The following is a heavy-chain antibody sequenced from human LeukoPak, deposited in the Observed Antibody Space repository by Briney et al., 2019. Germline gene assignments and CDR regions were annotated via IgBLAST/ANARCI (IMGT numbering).Heavy chain of an antibody. CDR1: GFTFSSYE. V-gene: IGHV3-48*03. CDR2: ISSSGSTI. Sequence: GGSLRLSCAASGFTFSSYEMNWVRQAPGEGLEWVSYISSSGSTIYYADSVKGRFTISRDNAKNSLYLQMNSLRAEDTAVYYCARVINYYETDVDYWGQGTLVTVSS. D-gene: IGHD3-22*01. J-gene: IGHJ4*02. CDR3: ARVINYYETDVDY.